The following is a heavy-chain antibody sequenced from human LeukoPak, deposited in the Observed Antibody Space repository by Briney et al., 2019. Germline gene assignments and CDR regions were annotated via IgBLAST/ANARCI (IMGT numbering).Heavy chain of an antibody. Sequence: SETLSLTCTVSVGSISSSSYYWGWIRQPPGKGLELIGSIYYSGSTYYNPSLKSRVTISVDTSKNQFSLKLSSVTAADTAVYYCARLIWFGELYRGYFDYWGQGTLVTVSS. J-gene: IGHJ4*02. CDR3: ARLIWFGELYRGYFDY. CDR1: VGSISSSSYY. CDR2: IYYSGST. V-gene: IGHV4-39*07. D-gene: IGHD3-10*01.